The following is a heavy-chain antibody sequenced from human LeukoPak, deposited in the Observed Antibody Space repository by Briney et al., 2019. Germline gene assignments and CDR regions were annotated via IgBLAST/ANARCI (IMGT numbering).Heavy chain of an antibody. D-gene: IGHD3-9*01. J-gene: IGHJ4*02. V-gene: IGHV1-24*01. CDR2: FDPEDGET. CDR3: ARGRVWPMRHDTVPYYFDY. Sequence: GASVNVSCKVSGYTLTELSMHWVRQAPGKGLEWMGGFDPEDGETIYAQKFQGRVTMTEDTSTDTAYMELSSLRSEDTAVYYCARGRVWPMRHDTVPYYFDYWGQGTLVTVSS. CDR1: GYTLTELS.